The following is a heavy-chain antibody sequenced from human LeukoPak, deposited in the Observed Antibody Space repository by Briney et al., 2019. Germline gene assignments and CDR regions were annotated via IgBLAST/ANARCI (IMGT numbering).Heavy chain of an antibody. D-gene: IGHD6-13*01. CDR1: GFTFSSYA. V-gene: IGHV3-30*04. J-gene: IGHJ6*02. Sequence: GGSLRLSCAASGFTFSSYAMHWVRQAPGKGLEWVAVISYDGSNKYYADSVKGRFTISRDNSKNTLYLQMNSLRAEDTAVYYCARIMVEDNSSSWRGVYYYYGMDVWGQGTTVTVSS. CDR2: ISYDGSNK. CDR3: ARIMVEDNSSSWRGVYYYYGMDV.